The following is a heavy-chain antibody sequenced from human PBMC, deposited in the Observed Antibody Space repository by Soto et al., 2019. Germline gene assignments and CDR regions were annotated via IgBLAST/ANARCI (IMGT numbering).Heavy chain of an antibody. CDR1: GFTVSSNY. CDR3: ASLTYLIVGATGDDY. CDR2: IYSGGST. J-gene: IGHJ4*02. Sequence: GGSMRLSCAASGFTVSSNYMSWVRQAPGKGLEWVSVIYSGGSTYYADSVKGRFTISRDNPKNTLYLQMNSLRAEDTAVYYCASLTYLIVGATGDDYWGQGTLVTVSS. D-gene: IGHD1-26*01. V-gene: IGHV3-53*01.